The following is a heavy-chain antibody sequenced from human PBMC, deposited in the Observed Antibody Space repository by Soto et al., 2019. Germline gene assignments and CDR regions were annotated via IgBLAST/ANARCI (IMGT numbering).Heavy chain of an antibody. D-gene: IGHD6-19*01. J-gene: IGHJ5*02. CDR1: GFTFSSYG. V-gene: IGHV3-33*06. CDR2: IWYDGSNK. CDR3: AKTLGHSSGWYELNWFDP. Sequence: GGSLRLSCAASGFTFSSYGMHWVRQAPGKGLEWVAVIWYDGSNKYYADSVKGRFTISRDNSKNTLYLQMNSLRDEDTAVYYCAKTLGHSSGWYELNWFDPWGQGTLVTVSS.